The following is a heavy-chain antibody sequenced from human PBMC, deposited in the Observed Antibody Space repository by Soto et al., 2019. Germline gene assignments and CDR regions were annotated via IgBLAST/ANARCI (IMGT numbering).Heavy chain of an antibody. CDR1: GGTFSSYA. V-gene: IGHV1-69*12. D-gene: IGHD5-12*01. CDR2: IIPIFGTA. Sequence: QVQLVQSGAEVKKPGSSVKVSCKASGGTFSSYAISWVRQAPGQGLEWMGGIIPIFGTANYAQKFQGRVTITADESTSTDDMELSSLISEDTAVYYCGYSGYDHPRGLKDYWGQRTLVTVSS. J-gene: IGHJ4*02. CDR3: GYSGYDHPRGLKDY.